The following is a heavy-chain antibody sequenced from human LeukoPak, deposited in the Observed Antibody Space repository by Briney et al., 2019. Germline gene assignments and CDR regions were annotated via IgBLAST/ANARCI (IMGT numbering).Heavy chain of an antibody. CDR2: IYYSGST. Sequence: SETLSLTCTVSGGSVSSGSYYWSWIRQPPGKGPEWIGYIYYSGSTNYNPSLKSRVTISIDTSKNQFSLKLSSVTAADTAVYYCARDRVRGSSNPYFDYWGQGTLVTVSS. V-gene: IGHV4-61*01. D-gene: IGHD1-26*01. CDR1: GGSVSSGSYY. J-gene: IGHJ4*02. CDR3: ARDRVRGSSNPYFDY.